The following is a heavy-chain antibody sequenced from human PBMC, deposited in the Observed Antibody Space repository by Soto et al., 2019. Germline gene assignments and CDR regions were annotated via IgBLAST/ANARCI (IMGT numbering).Heavy chain of an antibody. CDR1: GGSFSGYY. J-gene: IGHJ5*02. Sequence: SETLSLTCAVYGGSFSGYYWSWIRQPPGKGLEWIGEINHSGSTNYNPSLKSRVTISVDTSKNQFSLKLSSVTAADTAVYYCARGRVTTVISRFDPWGQGTLVTVSS. V-gene: IGHV4-34*01. CDR2: INHSGST. D-gene: IGHD4-4*01. CDR3: ARGRVTTVISRFDP.